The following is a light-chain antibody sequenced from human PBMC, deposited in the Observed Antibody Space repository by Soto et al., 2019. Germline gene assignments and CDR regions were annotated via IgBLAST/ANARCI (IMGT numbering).Light chain of an antibody. J-gene: IGKJ4*01. CDR1: QSITTY. Sequence: DIQMTQSPSSLSASVGDRVTITCRASQSITTYLNWYQQKPGTAPKLLIYAASSLESGVPSRFSGSGSGTDFTLTISSLQPEDFATYFCQQTYSIPPLTFGGGTNVEIK. V-gene: IGKV1-39*01. CDR3: QQTYSIPPLT. CDR2: AAS.